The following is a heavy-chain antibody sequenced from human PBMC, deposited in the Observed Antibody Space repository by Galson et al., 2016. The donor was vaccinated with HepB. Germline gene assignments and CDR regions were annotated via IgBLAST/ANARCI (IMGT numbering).Heavy chain of an antibody. J-gene: IGHJ2*01. CDR3: ARALSSSGWTYWYFDL. D-gene: IGHD6-19*01. Sequence: SLRLSCAASRFTFINSWMSWVRQAPGKGLEWVANIKQDGSEKYYVDSVKGRFTISRDNAKNSLFLQMNGLRAEDTAVYYCARALSSSGWTYWYFDLWGRGTLVPCSP. CDR2: IKQDGSEK. V-gene: IGHV3-7*03. CDR1: RFTFINSW.